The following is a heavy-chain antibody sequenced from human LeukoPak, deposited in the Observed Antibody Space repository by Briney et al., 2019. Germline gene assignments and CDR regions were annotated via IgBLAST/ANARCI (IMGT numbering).Heavy chain of an antibody. D-gene: IGHD1-26*01. CDR1: DGSISDYS. CDR2: IYYSGST. Sequence: SETLSLTCTVSDGSISDYSWSWIRQPPGKGLEWIGYIYYSGSTNYNPSLKSRVTISLDTSKNQFSLRLSSVTAADTAVYYCARDAIVGATNWFDPWGQGTLVTVSS. J-gene: IGHJ5*02. V-gene: IGHV4-59*01. CDR3: ARDAIVGATNWFDP.